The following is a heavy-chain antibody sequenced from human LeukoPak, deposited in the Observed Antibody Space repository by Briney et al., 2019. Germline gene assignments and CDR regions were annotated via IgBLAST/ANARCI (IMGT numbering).Heavy chain of an antibody. CDR2: ISSSSSTI. D-gene: IGHD3-3*01. CDR3: ARGTLYDFWSGYSAFDI. Sequence: GGSLRLSCAASGFTFSSYSMNWVRQAPGKGLEWVSHISSSSSTIYYADSVKGRFTISRDNAKNSLYLQMNSLRAEDTAVYYCARGTLYDFWSGYSAFDIWGQGTMVTVSS. J-gene: IGHJ3*02. CDR1: GFTFSSYS. V-gene: IGHV3-48*01.